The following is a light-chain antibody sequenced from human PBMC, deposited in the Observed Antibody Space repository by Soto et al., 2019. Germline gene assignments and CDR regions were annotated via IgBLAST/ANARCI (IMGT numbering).Light chain of an antibody. J-gene: IGKJ4*01. Sequence: EIVMTQSPATLSVSPGDRVTLSCRARQTIDNNLAWYQQRPGHTPRLLIYGASTWANGIPARFSGSGSGTEFNLTISSLQSEDFAVSFCQQYNNWPPLTFGGGTKVEIK. CDR3: QQYNNWPPLT. CDR2: GAS. V-gene: IGKV3D-15*01. CDR1: QTIDNN.